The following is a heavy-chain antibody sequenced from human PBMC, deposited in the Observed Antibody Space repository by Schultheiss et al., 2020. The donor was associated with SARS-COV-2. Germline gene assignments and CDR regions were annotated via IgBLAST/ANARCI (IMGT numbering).Heavy chain of an antibody. J-gene: IGHJ4*02. CDR1: GFTFSSYS. V-gene: IGHV3-48*01. CDR2: ISSSSSTI. Sequence: GGSLRLSCAASGFTFSSYSMNWVRQAPGKGLEWVSYISSSSSTIYYADSVKGRFTISRDNAKNSLYLQMNSLRAEDTAVYYCARESVSKVYYYDSSGSCFDYWGQGTLVTVSS. CDR3: ARESVSKVYYYDSSGSCFDY. D-gene: IGHD3-22*01.